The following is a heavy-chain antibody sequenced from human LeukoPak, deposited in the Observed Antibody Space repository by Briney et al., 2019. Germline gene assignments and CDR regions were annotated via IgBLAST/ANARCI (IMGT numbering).Heavy chain of an antibody. Sequence: PSETLSLTCAVSGYSISSGYYWGWIRQPPGKGLEWIGSIYHSGSTYYNPSLKSRVTISVDTSKNQFSLKLSSVTAADTAVYYCARDYGISAAAGIGSGWFDPWGQGTLVTVSS. CDR2: IYHSGST. CDR1: GYSISSGYY. CDR3: ARDYGISAAAGIGSGWFDP. D-gene: IGHD6-13*01. V-gene: IGHV4-38-2*02. J-gene: IGHJ5*02.